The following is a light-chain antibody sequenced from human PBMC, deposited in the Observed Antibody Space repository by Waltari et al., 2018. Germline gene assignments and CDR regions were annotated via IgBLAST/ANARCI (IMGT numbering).Light chain of an antibody. Sequence: SYELTQPPSVSVSPGQTASITCSGDKLGAKYVCWYQQKPGQSPVLVIYQDSKRPSGIPERFSGSNSGNTATLTISGTQAMDEADYYCQAWDSSTAVVFGGGTKLTVL. J-gene: IGLJ2*01. CDR3: QAWDSSTAVV. CDR2: QDS. V-gene: IGLV3-1*01. CDR1: KLGAKY.